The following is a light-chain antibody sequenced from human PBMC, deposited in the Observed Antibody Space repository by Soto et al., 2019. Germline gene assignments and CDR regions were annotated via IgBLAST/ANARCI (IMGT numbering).Light chain of an antibody. Sequence: QLVLTQPASVSGSPGQSITISCTGTSSDVGGYNYVSWYQQHPGKAPKLMIYEVSNWPSGVSNRFSGSKSGNTASLTISGLQAEDEADYYCSSYTSSSTGVFGGGTKLTVL. J-gene: IGLJ3*02. CDR3: SSYTSSSTGV. CDR1: SSDVGGYNY. CDR2: EVS. V-gene: IGLV2-14*01.